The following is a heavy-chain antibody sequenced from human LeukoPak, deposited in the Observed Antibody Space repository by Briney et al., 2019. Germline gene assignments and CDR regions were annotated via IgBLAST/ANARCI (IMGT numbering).Heavy chain of an antibody. Sequence: GASVKVSCKASGYTFTGYYIHWVRQAPGQGLEWMGWINPNSGGSNYAQKFQGRVTMTRDTSTSTVYMELSSLRSEDTAVYYCARGRVTATDGFDIWGQGTTVIVSS. D-gene: IGHD2-21*02. CDR3: ARGRVTATDGFDI. V-gene: IGHV1-2*02. J-gene: IGHJ3*02. CDR1: GYTFTGYY. CDR2: INPNSGGS.